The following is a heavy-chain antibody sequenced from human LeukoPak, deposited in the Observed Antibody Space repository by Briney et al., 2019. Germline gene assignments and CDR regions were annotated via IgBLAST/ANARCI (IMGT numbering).Heavy chain of an antibody. CDR3: AKGGPAYEFWSAYNGPEKHIQPPQDFDS. V-gene: IGHV3-23*01. CDR1: GFTFNNYA. Sequence: GGSLRLSCAASGFTFNNYAVSWVRQAPGKGLEWVSSLTATGGRTYYADSVRGRFTISRDKSMNTLYLEMNSLRAEDTAVYYCAKGGPAYEFWSAYNGPEKHIQPPQDFDSWGQGTLVTVSS. D-gene: IGHD3-3*01. CDR2: LTATGGRT. J-gene: IGHJ4*02.